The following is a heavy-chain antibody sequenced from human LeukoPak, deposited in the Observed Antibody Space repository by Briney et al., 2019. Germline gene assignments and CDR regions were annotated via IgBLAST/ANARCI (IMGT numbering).Heavy chain of an antibody. CDR2: ISSSSSYI. J-gene: IGHJ4*02. CDR3: ARAVGDCSGGSCYSELDY. CDR1: GFTFSSYS. V-gene: IGHV3-21*01. Sequence: GGSLRLSCAASGFTFSSYSMNWVRQAPGKGLEWVSSISSSSSYIYYADSVKGRFTISRDNSKSTLYLQMNSLRAEDTAVYYCARAVGDCSGGSCYSELDYWGQGALVTVSS. D-gene: IGHD2-15*01.